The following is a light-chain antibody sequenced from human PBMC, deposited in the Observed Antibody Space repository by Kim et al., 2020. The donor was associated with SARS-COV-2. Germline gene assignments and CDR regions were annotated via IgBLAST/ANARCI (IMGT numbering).Light chain of an antibody. CDR2: GAS. Sequence: EIVLTQSPGTLSLSPGERATLSCRASQSVRSNYLAWYQQKPGQAPRLLIYGASTRATGIPDRFSGSGSGTDFTLTISRLEPEDFAVYYCQHYGSAPFTFGGGTKVDIK. V-gene: IGKV3-20*01. J-gene: IGKJ4*01. CDR3: QHYGSAPFT. CDR1: QSVRSNY.